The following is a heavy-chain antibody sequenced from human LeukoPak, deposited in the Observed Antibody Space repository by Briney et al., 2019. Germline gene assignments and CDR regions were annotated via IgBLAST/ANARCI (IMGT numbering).Heavy chain of an antibody. J-gene: IGHJ4*02. CDR3: AKDLWFGELDLDKSSPFGY. Sequence: GGSLRLSCAASGFIFSNYAMSWVRQAPGKGLEWVSVISGSGGTTFYAASVKGRFTISRDNSKNTLYVQMHSLRAEDTALYYCAKDLWFGELDLDKSSPFGYWGQGTLVTVSS. CDR2: ISGSGGTT. V-gene: IGHV3-23*01. CDR1: GFIFSNYA. D-gene: IGHD3-10*01.